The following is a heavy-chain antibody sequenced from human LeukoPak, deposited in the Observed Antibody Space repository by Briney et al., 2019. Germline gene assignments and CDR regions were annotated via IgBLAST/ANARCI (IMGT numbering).Heavy chain of an antibody. V-gene: IGHV4-4*02. CDR2: INHSGST. CDR1: GGSISSSNW. Sequence: SETLSLTCAVSGGSISSSNWWSWVRQPPGKGLEWIGEINHSGSTNYNPSLQSRITISVDKSKNQFSLKLSSVTAADTAVYYCAREPKLRYGDYPSYFDSWGQGTLVTVSS. CDR3: AREPKLRYGDYPSYFDS. J-gene: IGHJ4*02. D-gene: IGHD4-17*01.